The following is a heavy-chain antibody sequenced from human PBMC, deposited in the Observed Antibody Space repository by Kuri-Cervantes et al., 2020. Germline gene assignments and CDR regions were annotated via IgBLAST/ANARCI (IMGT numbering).Heavy chain of an antibody. CDR3: ARGYGSPYYFDY. V-gene: IGHV4-38-2*01. D-gene: IGHD3-10*01. CDR1: GYSISSGYY. CDR2: IYHSGST. J-gene: IGHJ4*02. Sequence: GSLRLSCAVTGYSISSGYYWGWIRQPPGKGLEWIGSIYHSGSTYYNPSLKSRVTISVDTSKNQFSLKLSSVTSADTAVYYCARGYGSPYYFDYWGQGTLVTVSS.